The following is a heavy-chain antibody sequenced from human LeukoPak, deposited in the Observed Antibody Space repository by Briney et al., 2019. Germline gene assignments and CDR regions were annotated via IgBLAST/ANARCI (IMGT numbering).Heavy chain of an antibody. CDR2: INPNSGGT. V-gene: IGHV1-2*02. J-gene: IGHJ1*01. CDR1: GYTFTGYY. Sequence: ASVKVSCKASGYTFTGYYMHWVRQAPGQGLEWMGWINPNSGGTNYAQKFQGRVTMTRDTSISTAYMELSRLRSDDTAVYYCARELGIRHYCGSGSPAELQHWGQGTLVTVSS. D-gene: IGHD3-10*01. CDR3: ARELGIRHYCGSGSPAELQH.